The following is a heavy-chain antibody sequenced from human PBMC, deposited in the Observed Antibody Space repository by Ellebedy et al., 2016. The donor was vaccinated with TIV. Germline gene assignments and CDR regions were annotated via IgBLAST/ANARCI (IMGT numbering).Heavy chain of an antibody. D-gene: IGHD3-10*01. V-gene: IGHV2-5*02. Sequence: SGPTLVXPTQTLTLTCTFSGFSLSTAGVGVGWIRQPPGKAPEWLALIYWDVDKRYTPSLRSRLTIAKDTSKNQVVLTMTNMDPVDTATYYCAHRHDTLVRGHFDYWGQGTLVTVSS. CDR2: IYWDVDK. J-gene: IGHJ4*02. CDR3: AHRHDTLVRGHFDY. CDR1: GFSLSTAGVG.